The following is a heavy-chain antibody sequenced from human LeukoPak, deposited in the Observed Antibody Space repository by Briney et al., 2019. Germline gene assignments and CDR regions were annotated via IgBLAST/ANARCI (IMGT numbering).Heavy chain of an antibody. Sequence: SETLSLTCTVSGGSISSGYYWAWIRQSPGKGLEWIGSIYHSGSTYYNPSLKSRATMSVDTSKKQFSLNLSSVTAADTAVYYCATTPREYSSTWYYFDYWGQGILVTVSS. CDR2: IYHSGST. CDR1: GGSISSGYY. CDR3: ATTPREYSSTWYYFDY. J-gene: IGHJ4*02. D-gene: IGHD6-13*01. V-gene: IGHV4-38-2*02.